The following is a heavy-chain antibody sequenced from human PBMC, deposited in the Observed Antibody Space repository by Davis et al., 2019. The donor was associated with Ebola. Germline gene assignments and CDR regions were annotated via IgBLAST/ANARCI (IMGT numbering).Heavy chain of an antibody. CDR1: GFTFSSYA. V-gene: IGHV3-11*05. CDR3: AKAKLGDDY. CDR2: ISNIGSYI. J-gene: IGHJ4*02. Sequence: PGGSLSLSCAASGFTFSSYAMSWIRQAPGKGLEWISYISNIGSYINYADSVKGRCTISRDNAKKSLYLQMNSLRAEDTAVYYCAKAKLGDDYWGQGTLVTVSS. D-gene: IGHD7-27*01.